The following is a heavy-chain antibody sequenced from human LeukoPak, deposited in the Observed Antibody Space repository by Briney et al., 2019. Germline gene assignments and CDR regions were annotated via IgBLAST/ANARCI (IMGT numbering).Heavy chain of an antibody. V-gene: IGHV1-2*02. D-gene: IGHD6-13*01. CDR1: GYTFTDYY. CDR2: ISPDSGGT. J-gene: IGHJ4*02. CDR3: ARGTRIAAELKSPFDN. Sequence: ASVKVSCKTAGYTFTDYYMHWVRQAPGQGLEWMGWISPDSGGTDYAQKFQDRVTMTRDTSISTAYMELGSLRSDDTAVYSCARGTRIAAELKSPFDNWGQGTLATVSS.